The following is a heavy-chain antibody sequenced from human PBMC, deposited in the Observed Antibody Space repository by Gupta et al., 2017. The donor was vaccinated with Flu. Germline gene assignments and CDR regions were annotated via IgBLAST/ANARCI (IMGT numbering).Heavy chain of an antibody. CDR3: ARGSITIFGERQTPDYYYYGMDV. D-gene: IGHD3-3*01. V-gene: IGHV1-69*06. CDR1: GGTFSSYA. J-gene: IGHJ6*02. CDR2: IIPIFGTA. Sequence: QVQLVQSGAEVKKPGSSVKVSCKASGGTFSSYAISWVRQAPGQGLEWMGGIIPIFGTANYAQKFQGRVTITADKSTSTAYMELSSLRSEDTAVYYCARGSITIFGERQTPDYYYYGMDVWGQGTTVTVSS.